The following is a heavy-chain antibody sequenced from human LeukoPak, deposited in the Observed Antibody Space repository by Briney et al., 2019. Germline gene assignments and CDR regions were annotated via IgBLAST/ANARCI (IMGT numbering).Heavy chain of an antibody. D-gene: IGHD3-9*01. Sequence: PGGSLRLSCAASGFTFSSYAMSWVRQAPGKGLEWVSAISGSGGSTYYADSVKGRFTISRDNSKNTLYLQMNSLRAEDTAVYYCARESGDILTGYSAPGYWGQGTLVTVSS. V-gene: IGHV3-23*01. CDR3: ARESGDILTGYSAPGY. CDR1: GFTFSSYA. J-gene: IGHJ4*02. CDR2: ISGSGGST.